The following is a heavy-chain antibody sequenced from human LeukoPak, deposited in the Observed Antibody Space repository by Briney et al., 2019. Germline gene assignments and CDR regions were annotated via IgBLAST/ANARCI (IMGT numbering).Heavy chain of an antibody. D-gene: IGHD3-10*01. J-gene: IGHJ4*02. CDR2: IYYSGST. Sequence: SETLSLTCTDSGGSISSYYWSWIRQPPGKGLERIGYIYYSGSTNYNPSLQSRVTISEDTSQNQFPPKLSPVTPADAAVYYCARDRLWFRELFLDYWGQGTLVTASS. V-gene: IGHV4-59*01. CDR3: ARDRLWFRELFLDY. CDR1: GGSISSYY.